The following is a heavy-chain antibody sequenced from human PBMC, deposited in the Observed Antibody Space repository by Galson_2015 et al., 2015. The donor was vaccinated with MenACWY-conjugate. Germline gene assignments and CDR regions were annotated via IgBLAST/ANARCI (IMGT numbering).Heavy chain of an antibody. Sequence: PALVKPTQTLTLTCTFSGFSLSTNKMGVGWIRQPPGEALEWLALIYWDDEKHYNPSLKSRLTITKDTSTTQVALTLTNMDPVDTGTYYCAHRRHWGLREKPDAFDVWGQGTLVTVSS. CDR1: GFSLSTNKMG. J-gene: IGHJ3*01. CDR3: AHRRHWGLREKPDAFDV. D-gene: IGHD7-27*01. V-gene: IGHV2-5*02. CDR2: IYWDDEK.